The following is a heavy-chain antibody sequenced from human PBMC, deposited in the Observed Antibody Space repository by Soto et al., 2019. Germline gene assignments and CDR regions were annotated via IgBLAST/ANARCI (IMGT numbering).Heavy chain of an antibody. CDR2: IIPIFGTA. CDR3: ARQLYSSSWYYAFDI. J-gene: IGHJ3*02. Sequence: SVKVSCKASGGTFSSYAISWVRQAPGQGLEWMGGIIPIFGTANYAQKFQGRVTITADKSTSTAYMELSSLRSEDTAVYYCARQLYSSSWYYAFDIWGQGTMVTVSS. V-gene: IGHV1-69*06. D-gene: IGHD6-13*01. CDR1: GGTFSSYA.